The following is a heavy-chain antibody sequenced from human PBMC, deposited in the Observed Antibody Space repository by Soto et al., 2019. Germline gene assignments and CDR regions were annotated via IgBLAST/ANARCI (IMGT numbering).Heavy chain of an antibody. V-gene: IGHV5-51*01. CDR2: IYPGDSDT. CDR1: GYSFTSYW. CDR3: ARHIHLAVVPAATGYFDY. J-gene: IGHJ4*02. D-gene: IGHD2-2*01. Sequence: GESLKISCKGSGYSFTSYWIGWVRQMPGKGLEWMGIIYPGDSDTRYSPSFQGQVTISADKSISTAYLQWSSLKASDTAMYYCARHIHLAVVPAATGYFDYWGQGTLVTVSS.